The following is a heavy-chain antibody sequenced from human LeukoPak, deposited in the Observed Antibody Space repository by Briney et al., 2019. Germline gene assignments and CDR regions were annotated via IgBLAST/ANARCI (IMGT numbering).Heavy chain of an antibody. J-gene: IGHJ5*01. CDR2: IHYSGST. Sequence: SETLSLTCNVSGGSISSYYWSWIRQPPGKRLEWSGYIHYSGSTKYNPSLKSRVSISLDTPKNQFSLRLSPVTAADAAVYYCAGTVAGPNWFDSWGQGTQITVSS. CDR1: GGSISSYY. D-gene: IGHD6-19*01. V-gene: IGHV4-59*08. CDR3: AGTVAGPNWFDS.